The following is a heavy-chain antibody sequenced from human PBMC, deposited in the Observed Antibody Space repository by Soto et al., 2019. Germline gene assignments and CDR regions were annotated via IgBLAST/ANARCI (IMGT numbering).Heavy chain of an antibody. Sequence: SETLSLTCTVSGDSVTSDSYFWSWIRQPPGKGLEWIGNSYYSGYYSGSTNHNPSLKSRVTISVDTSKNQFSLKLSSVTAADTAVYYCARGLREYYYDSSGPFDYWGQGTLVTVSS. V-gene: IGHV4-61*01. CDR3: ARGLREYYYDSSGPFDY. D-gene: IGHD3-22*01. CDR1: GDSVTSDSYF. CDR2: SYYSGYYSGST. J-gene: IGHJ4*02.